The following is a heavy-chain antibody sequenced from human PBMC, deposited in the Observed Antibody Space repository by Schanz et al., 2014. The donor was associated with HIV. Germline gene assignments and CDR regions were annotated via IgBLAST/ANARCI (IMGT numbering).Heavy chain of an antibody. V-gene: IGHV3-9*01. J-gene: IGHJ6*02. D-gene: IGHD6-6*01. CDR1: GFTFDDYA. CDR3: ARANSTSRWYSIDI. Sequence: EVQLVESGGALVQPGRSLRLSCAASGFTFDDYAMHWVRQAPGKGLEWVSGISWNSVSIGYADSVKGRFTISRDNAKHSLYMQMNSLRGDGAALYNCARANSTSRWYSIDIWGQGTAVTVSS. CDR2: ISWNSVSI.